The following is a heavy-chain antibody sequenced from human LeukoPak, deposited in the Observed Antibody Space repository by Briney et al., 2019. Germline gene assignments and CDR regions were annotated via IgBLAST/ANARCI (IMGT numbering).Heavy chain of an antibody. J-gene: IGHJ4*02. Sequence: SETLSLTCAVYGGSFSGYYWSWIRQPPGKGLEWIGEINHSGSTNYNPSLKSRVTISVDTSKNQFSLKLSSVTAADTAVYYCARGGVSVGGNFDCWGQGTLVTVSS. V-gene: IGHV4-34*01. D-gene: IGHD4-23*01. CDR3: ARGGVSVGGNFDC. CDR2: INHSGST. CDR1: GGSFSGYY.